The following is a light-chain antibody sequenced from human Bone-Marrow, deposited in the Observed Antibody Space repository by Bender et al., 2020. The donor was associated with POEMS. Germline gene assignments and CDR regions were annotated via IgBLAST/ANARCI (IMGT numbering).Light chain of an antibody. V-gene: IGLV2-14*01. CDR1: SSDVGAYNY. J-gene: IGLJ2*01. CDR3: SSYTTRTTVV. Sequence: QSALTQPASVSGSPGQSITISCTGTSSDVGAYNYVSWYQQHPGKAPKLMIYDVTNRPSGVSNRFSGSKSGNTASVTISGLQAEDEADYYCSSYTTRTTVVFGGGTKLTVL. CDR2: DVT.